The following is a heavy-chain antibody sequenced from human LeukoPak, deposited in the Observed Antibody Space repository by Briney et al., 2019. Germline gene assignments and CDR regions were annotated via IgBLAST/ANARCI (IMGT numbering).Heavy chain of an antibody. Sequence: PGGSLRLSCAASGFTFSSYSMNWVRQAPGKGLEWVSSISSSSSYIYYADSVKGRFTISRDNAKNTLYLQMNSLRAEDTAVYYCAKVTGIVGANWFDPWGQGTLVTVSP. CDR2: ISSSSSYI. D-gene: IGHD1-26*01. V-gene: IGHV3-21*01. CDR1: GFTFSSYS. CDR3: AKVTGIVGANWFDP. J-gene: IGHJ5*02.